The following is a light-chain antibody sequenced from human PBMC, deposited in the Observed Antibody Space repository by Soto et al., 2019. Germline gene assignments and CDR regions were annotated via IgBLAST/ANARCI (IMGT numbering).Light chain of an antibody. J-gene: IGKJ1*01. CDR2: KAS. V-gene: IGKV1-5*03. CDR3: QHYNTYPWT. CDR1: QSISSW. Sequence: DVQMTQSPSALSASVGERVTMTCGASQSISSWLAWYQQKPGKAPKLLIYKASHLENGVPSRFSGSGSGTEFTLTISSLQPDDFATYYCQHYNTYPWTFGQGTKVDIK.